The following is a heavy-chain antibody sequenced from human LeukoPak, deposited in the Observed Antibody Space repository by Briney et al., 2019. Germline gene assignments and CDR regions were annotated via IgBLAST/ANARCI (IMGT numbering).Heavy chain of an antibody. CDR2: MNPNSGNT. CDR3: ASAGFDYDFWSGYYRY. Sequence: ASVKVSCKASGYTFTSYDINWERQATGQGLEWMGWMNPNSGNTGYAQKFQGRVTMTRNTSISTAYMELSSLRSEDTAVYYCASAGFDYDFWSGYYRYWGQGTLVTVSS. CDR1: GYTFTSYD. J-gene: IGHJ4*02. V-gene: IGHV1-8*01. D-gene: IGHD3-3*01.